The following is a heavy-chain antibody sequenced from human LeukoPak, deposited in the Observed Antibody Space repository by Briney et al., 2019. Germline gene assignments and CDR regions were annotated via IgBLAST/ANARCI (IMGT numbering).Heavy chain of an antibody. CDR1: GFTFSSYA. CDR3: AKDSKIVGATFRSYHYMDV. D-gene: IGHD1-26*01. CDR2: IRGSGDRT. V-gene: IGHV3-23*01. J-gene: IGHJ6*03. Sequence: GRSLRLSCAASGFTFSSYAMSWVRQAPGKGREWVSAIRGSGDRTNHADSVKGRFTISRDNSKNTLYLQMNSLRAEDTAVYYCAKDSKIVGATFRSYHYMDVWGKGTAVTVSS.